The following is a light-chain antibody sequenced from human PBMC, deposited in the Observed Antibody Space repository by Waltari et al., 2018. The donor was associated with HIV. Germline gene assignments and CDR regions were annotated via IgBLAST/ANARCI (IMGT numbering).Light chain of an antibody. CDR1: SSNTGAGYD. CDR2: DNT. V-gene: IGLV1-40*01. CDR3: QSYDRSLSVWV. Sequence: QSVLTQPPSVSGAPGQRVTISCTGSSSNTGAGYDVHWYQQLPGTAPRLLLYDNTIRPSGVPDRFSGSKSGTSASLAIAGLQDEDEAVYYCQSYDRSLSVWVFGGGTKVTVL. J-gene: IGLJ3*02.